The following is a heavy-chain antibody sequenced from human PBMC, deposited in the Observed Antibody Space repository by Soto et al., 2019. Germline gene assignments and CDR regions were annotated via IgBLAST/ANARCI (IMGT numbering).Heavy chain of an antibody. CDR1: GGSISSGGYY. D-gene: IGHD3-10*01. CDR3: ARGQSRITMVRGTLGY. Sequence: SVTMSVTCTVSGGSISSGGYYWSWIRKHPGKGLEWIGYIYYSGSTYYNPSLKSRVTISVDTSKNQFSLKLSSVTAADTAVYYCARGQSRITMVRGTLGYWGQGTLVTVSS. CDR2: IYYSGST. J-gene: IGHJ4*02. V-gene: IGHV4-31*03.